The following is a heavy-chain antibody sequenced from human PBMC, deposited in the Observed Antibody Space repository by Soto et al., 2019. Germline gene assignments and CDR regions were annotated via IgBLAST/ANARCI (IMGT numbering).Heavy chain of an antibody. Sequence: ILSLTCAISGDSVSSNSAAWNWIRQSPSRGLEWLGRTYYRSKWYNDYAVSVKSRITINPDTSKNQFSLQLNSVTPEDTAVYYCARGASPIAAAADNWFDPWGQGTLVTVSS. CDR1: GDSVSSNSAA. D-gene: IGHD6-13*01. CDR3: ARGASPIAAAADNWFDP. J-gene: IGHJ5*02. CDR2: TYYRSKWYN. V-gene: IGHV6-1*01.